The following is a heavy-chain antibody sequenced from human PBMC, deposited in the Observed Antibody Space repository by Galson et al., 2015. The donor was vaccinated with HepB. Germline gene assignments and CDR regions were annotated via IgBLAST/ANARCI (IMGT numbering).Heavy chain of an antibody. Sequence: TLSLTCSVSGGSIRSAGFYWSWIRQYPGKGLEWIGFLYNTGTTNNNPSLKSRVAISVDTPKNQFSLRLSSVTAADTAVYYCARVQLEVRGGDSWYFDYWGQGTLVTVSS. CDR1: GGSIRSAGFY. D-gene: IGHD1-7*01. V-gene: IGHV4-31*03. CDR2: LYNTGTT. J-gene: IGHJ4*02. CDR3: ARVQLEVRGGDSWYFDY.